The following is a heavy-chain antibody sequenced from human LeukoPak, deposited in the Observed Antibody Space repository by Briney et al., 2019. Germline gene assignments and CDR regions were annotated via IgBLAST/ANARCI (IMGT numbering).Heavy chain of an antibody. D-gene: IGHD3-16*01. V-gene: IGHV3-48*01. J-gene: IGHJ4*02. CDR2: SFRSGGSR. Sequence: GGSLRLSCAASGFTFSGHSMNWVRQAPGKGLEWVSYSFRSGGSRHYADSVKGRFTISRDNVKNSLFLQMNSLRAEDTAVYYCARILDYTHDYWGQGTLVTVSS. CDR1: GFTFSGHS. CDR3: ARILDYTHDY.